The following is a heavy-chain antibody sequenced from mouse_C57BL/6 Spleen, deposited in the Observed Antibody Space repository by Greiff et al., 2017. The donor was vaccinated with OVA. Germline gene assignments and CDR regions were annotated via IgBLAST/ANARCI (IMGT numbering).Heavy chain of an antibody. CDR1: GFTFSDYG. Sequence: EVQLVESGGGLVKPGGSLKLSCAASGFTFSDYGMHWVRQAPEKGLEWVAYISSGSSTIYYADTVKGRFTISRDNAKNTLFLQMTSLRSEDTAMYYCARPPDGYYVGYAMDYWGQGTSVTVSS. CDR2: ISSGSSTI. J-gene: IGHJ4*01. D-gene: IGHD2-3*01. CDR3: ARPPDGYYVGYAMDY. V-gene: IGHV5-17*01.